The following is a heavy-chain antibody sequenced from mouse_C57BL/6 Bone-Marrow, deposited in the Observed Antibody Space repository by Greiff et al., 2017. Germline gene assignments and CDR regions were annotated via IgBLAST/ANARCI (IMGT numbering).Heavy chain of an antibody. D-gene: IGHD1-1*01. J-gene: IGHJ1*03. CDR1: GIDFSRYW. CDR2: INPDSSTI. Sequence: EASGIDFSRYWMSWVRRAPGKGLEWIGEINPDSSTINYAPSLKDKFIISRDNAKNTLYLQMSKVRSEDTALYYCARPGNYYGSSQGYFDVWGTGTTVTVSS. V-gene: IGHV4-1*01. CDR3: ARPGNYYGSSQGYFDV.